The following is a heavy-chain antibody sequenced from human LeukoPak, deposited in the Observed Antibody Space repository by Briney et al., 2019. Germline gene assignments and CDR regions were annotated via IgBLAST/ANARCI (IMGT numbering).Heavy chain of an antibody. D-gene: IGHD2-2*01. CDR2: IYTSGST. J-gene: IGHJ5*02. V-gene: IGHV4-4*09. CDR3: ARHAHFWFDP. Sequence: PSETLSLTCTVSGGSISSYYWSWIRQPPGKGLEWIGYIYTSGSTNYNPSLKSRVTISVDTSKNQFSLKLSSVTAADTAVHYCARHAHFWFDPWGQGTLVTVSS. CDR1: GGSISSYY.